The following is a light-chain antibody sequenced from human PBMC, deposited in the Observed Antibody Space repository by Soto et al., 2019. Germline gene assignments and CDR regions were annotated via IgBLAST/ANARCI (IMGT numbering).Light chain of an antibody. Sequence: EIALTQSPGTLSLSPGERATLSCKASQSVRSSYLAWYQQKPGQAPRLLIYGASSRATGIPDRFSGSGSGTDFTLTISRLEPEDFAVYYCQQYGSSPWTFGQGTKVDIK. V-gene: IGKV3-20*01. CDR2: GAS. CDR1: QSVRSSY. CDR3: QQYGSSPWT. J-gene: IGKJ1*01.